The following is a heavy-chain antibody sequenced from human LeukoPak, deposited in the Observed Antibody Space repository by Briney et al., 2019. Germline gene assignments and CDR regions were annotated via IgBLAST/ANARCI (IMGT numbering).Heavy chain of an antibody. Sequence: SQTLSLTCAVSGGSISSGDYSWSWIRQPPGKGLEWIGYIYHSGRTFYNPSLKSRVAISVDTSKNQISLEVTSVTAADTAVYYCARDGGYGHYDYWGRGTLVTVSS. CDR1: GGSISSGDYS. J-gene: IGHJ4*02. CDR2: IYHSGRT. D-gene: IGHD5-18*01. V-gene: IGHV4-30-2*01. CDR3: ARDGGYGHYDY.